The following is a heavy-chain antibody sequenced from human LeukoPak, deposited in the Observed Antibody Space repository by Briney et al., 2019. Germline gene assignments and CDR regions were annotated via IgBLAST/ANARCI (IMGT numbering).Heavy chain of an antibody. Sequence: SETLSLTCTVSGGSISNSNFYWVWIRQPPGKGLEWIGSIYYSGSTYYNPSPKSRVTISVDTSKNQFSLKLSSVTAADTAVYYCARDRPFYGSSGWFDPWGQGALVTVSS. D-gene: IGHD3-10*01. CDR2: IYYSGST. CDR1: GGSISNSNFY. CDR3: ARDRPFYGSSGWFDP. J-gene: IGHJ5*02. V-gene: IGHV4-39*07.